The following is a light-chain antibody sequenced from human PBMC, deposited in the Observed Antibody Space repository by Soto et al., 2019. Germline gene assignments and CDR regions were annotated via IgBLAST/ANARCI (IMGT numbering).Light chain of an antibody. Sequence: QSVLTQPPSVSGAPGQRVTISCTGSSSNIGAGYDVHWYQQLPGTAPKLLIYGNSNRPSGVPDRFSGSKSGTSASLAITGPKAEAEADYYCQSYDSSLSASVFGGGTQLTVL. CDR1: SSNIGAGYD. V-gene: IGLV1-40*01. CDR3: QSYDSSLSASV. CDR2: GNS. J-gene: IGLJ7*01.